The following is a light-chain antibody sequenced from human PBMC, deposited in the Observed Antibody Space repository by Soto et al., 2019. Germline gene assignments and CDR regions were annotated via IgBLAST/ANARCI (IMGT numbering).Light chain of an antibody. J-gene: IGKJ5*01. CDR2: AAS. CDR3: QQANNFPIT. Sequence: DIPMTQSPSSVSASVGDRVTITCRASQGLGSWLAWYQQKPGKAPDLLIYAASTLQRGVPSRFRGSGSGTEFTLTISSVQPEDFATYYCQQANNFPITFGQGTRLEIK. CDR1: QGLGSW. V-gene: IGKV1D-12*01.